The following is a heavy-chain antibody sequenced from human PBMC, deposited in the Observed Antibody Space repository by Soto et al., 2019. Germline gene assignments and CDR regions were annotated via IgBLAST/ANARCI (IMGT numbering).Heavy chain of an antibody. CDR3: EKLRAKSHIAVPFDY. V-gene: IGHV3-23*01. D-gene: IGHD2-15*01. CDR2: ISGNGGST. CDR1: GFTFGNFA. Sequence: EVHLLDSGGGLAQPGGSLKLSCATSGFTFGNFAMSWVRQAPGKGLEWVSAISGNGGSTYYADSVKGRFTTSRDNSKNTLYLQMNSLTAEDTAVYFCEKLRAKSHIAVPFDYWGQGSLVTVSS. J-gene: IGHJ4*02.